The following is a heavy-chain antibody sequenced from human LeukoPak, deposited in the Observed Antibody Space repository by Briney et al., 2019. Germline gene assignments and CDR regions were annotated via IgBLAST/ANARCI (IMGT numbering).Heavy chain of an antibody. D-gene: IGHD1-20*01. CDR2: ISSSSRSI. Sequence: PGGSLRLSCTTSGFTFGDYAMNWVRQAPGKGLEWVSSISSSSRSIFYADSVRGRFTTSRDNAKNSLLLQMNSLRAEDTAVYYCARTHGTLTGTGFDYWGQGTLVTVSS. CDR3: ARTHGTLTGTGFDY. V-gene: IGHV3-21*01. J-gene: IGHJ4*02. CDR1: GFTFGDYA.